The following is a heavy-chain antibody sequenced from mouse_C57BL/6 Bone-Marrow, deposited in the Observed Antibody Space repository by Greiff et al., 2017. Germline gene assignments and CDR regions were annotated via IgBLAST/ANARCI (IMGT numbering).Heavy chain of an antibody. J-gene: IGHJ4*01. D-gene: IGHD1-1*01. CDR2: IRSKSNNYAT. CDR3: VRSHWFTTPMDY. CDR1: GFSFNTYA. Sequence: EVKLMESGGGLVQPKGSLKLSCAASGFSFNTYAMNWVRQAPGKGLEWVARIRSKSNNYATYYADSVKDRFTISRDDSESMLYLQMNNVKTEDTAMYYCVRSHWFTTPMDYWGQGTSATVSS. V-gene: IGHV10-1*01.